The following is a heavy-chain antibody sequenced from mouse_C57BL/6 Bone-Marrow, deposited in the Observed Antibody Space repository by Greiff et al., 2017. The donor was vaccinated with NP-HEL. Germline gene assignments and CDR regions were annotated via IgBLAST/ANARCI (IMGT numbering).Heavy chain of an antibody. D-gene: IGHD2-12*01. CDR3: ARHVYAPFDY. Sequence: DVHLVESGGDLVKPGGSLKLSCAASGFTFSSYGMSWVRQTPDKRLEWVATISSGGSYTYYPDSVKGRFTISRDNAKNTLYLQMSSLKSEDTAMYYCARHVYAPFDYWGQGTTLTVTS. CDR1: GFTFSSYG. J-gene: IGHJ2*01. V-gene: IGHV5-6*01. CDR2: ISSGGSYT.